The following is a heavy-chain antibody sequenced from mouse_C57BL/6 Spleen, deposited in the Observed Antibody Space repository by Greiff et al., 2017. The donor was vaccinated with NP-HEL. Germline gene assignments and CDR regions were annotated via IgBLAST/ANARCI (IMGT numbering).Heavy chain of an antibody. Sequence: QVQLQQSGPELVKPGASVKISCKASGYAFSSSWMNWVKQRPGKGLEWIGRIYPGDGDTNYNGKFKGKATLTADKSSSTAYMQLSSLTSADSAVYFCAGDVYYFLWFAYWGQGTLVTVSA. D-gene: IGHD1-1*02. CDR2: IYPGDGDT. J-gene: IGHJ3*01. V-gene: IGHV1-82*01. CDR3: AGDVYYFLWFAY. CDR1: GYAFSSSW.